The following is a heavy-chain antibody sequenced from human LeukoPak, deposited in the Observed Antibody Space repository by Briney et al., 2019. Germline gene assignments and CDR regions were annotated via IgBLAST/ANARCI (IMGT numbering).Heavy chain of an antibody. Sequence: GGSLRLSCAASGFTFSSYAMSWVRQAPGKGLEWVSAISGSGGSTYYADSVKGRFTISRDNSKNTLYLQMNSLRAEDTAVYYCAKEGTHYDFWSGYYNPWGQGTLVTVSS. D-gene: IGHD3-3*01. CDR3: AKEGTHYDFWSGYYNP. V-gene: IGHV3-23*01. J-gene: IGHJ5*02. CDR1: GFTFSSYA. CDR2: ISGSGGST.